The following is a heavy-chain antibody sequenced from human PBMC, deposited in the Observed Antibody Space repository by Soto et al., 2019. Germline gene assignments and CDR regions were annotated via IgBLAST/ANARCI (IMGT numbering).Heavy chain of an antibody. D-gene: IGHD5-12*01. CDR3: ARASHLSGYDSSEYFQH. J-gene: IGHJ1*01. CDR1: GGSISSGGYY. CDR2: IYYSGST. V-gene: IGHV4-31*03. Sequence: QVQLQESGPGLVKPSQTLSLTCTVSGGSISSGGYYWSWIRQHPGKGLEWIGYIYYSGSTYYNPSLKSRVSISVDTSKNQFSLKLSSVTAADTAVYYCARASHLSGYDSSEYFQHWGQGTLVTVSS.